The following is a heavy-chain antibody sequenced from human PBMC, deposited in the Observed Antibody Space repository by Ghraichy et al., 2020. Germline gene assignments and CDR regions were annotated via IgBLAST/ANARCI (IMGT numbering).Heavy chain of an antibody. CDR1: GFTFSSYG. J-gene: IGHJ6*02. V-gene: IGHV3-30*03. CDR3: AREMVVRGPAPGGYYYYGMDV. Sequence: GESLNISCAASGFTFSSYGMHWVRQAPGKGLEWVAVISYDGSNKYYADSVKGRFTISRDNSKNTLYLQMNSLRAEDTAVYYCAREMVVRGPAPGGYYYYGMDVWGQGTTVTVSS. CDR2: ISYDGSNK. D-gene: IGHD3-10*01.